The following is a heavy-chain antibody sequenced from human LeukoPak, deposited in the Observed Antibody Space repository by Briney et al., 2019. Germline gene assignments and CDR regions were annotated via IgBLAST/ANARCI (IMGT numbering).Heavy chain of an antibody. CDR2: IYPGDSDT. CDR3: ARQRGSAFRGFYGMDV. Sequence: GESLKISCKGSGYSFTSYWISWVRQMPGKGLEWMGIIYPGDSDTRYSPSFQGQVTISADKSISTAYLQWSSLKASDTAMYYCARQRGSAFRGFYGMDVWGQGTTVTVSS. D-gene: IGHD3-16*01. CDR1: GYSFTSYW. V-gene: IGHV5-51*01. J-gene: IGHJ6*02.